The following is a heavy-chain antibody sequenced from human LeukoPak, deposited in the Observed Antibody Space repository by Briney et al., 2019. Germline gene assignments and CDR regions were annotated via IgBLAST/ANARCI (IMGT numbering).Heavy chain of an antibody. V-gene: IGHV4-59*01. D-gene: IGHD6-19*01. J-gene: IGHJ4*02. Sequence: SETLSLTCTVSGGFISSYYWSWLRQPPGKGLEWIGYIYYSGSTNYNPSLKSRVTRSVDTSKNQFSLKLSSVTAADTAVYYCTRSIGYSSGWLGYWGQGTLVTVSS. CDR1: GGFISSYY. CDR2: IYYSGST. CDR3: TRSIGYSSGWLGY.